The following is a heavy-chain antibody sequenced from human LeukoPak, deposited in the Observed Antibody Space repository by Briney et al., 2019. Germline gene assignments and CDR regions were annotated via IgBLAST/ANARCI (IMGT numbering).Heavy chain of an antibody. Sequence: GGSLRLPCAASGFTFSSYAMSWVRQAPRKGLECVSAISGSGGSTYYADSVKGRFTISRDNSKNTLYLQMNSLRAEDTAVYYCAKDLTTVTTGRYYFDYWGQGTLVTVSS. CDR3: AKDLTTVTTGRYYFDY. CDR2: ISGSGGST. CDR1: GFTFSSYA. D-gene: IGHD4-17*01. J-gene: IGHJ4*02. V-gene: IGHV3-23*01.